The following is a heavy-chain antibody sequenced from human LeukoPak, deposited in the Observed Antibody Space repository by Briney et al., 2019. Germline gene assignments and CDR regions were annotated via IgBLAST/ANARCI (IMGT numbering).Heavy chain of an antibody. D-gene: IGHD3-9*01. J-gene: IGHJ4*02. CDR2: IYPGDYDI. V-gene: IGHV5-51*01. Sequence: GESLTIFCRGSRYSFTSYCIGWLRRLTGKGLEWMGNIYPGDYDIIYSLSFEALVTISADKSISTAYLQWSSLKASDTAMYYCATSRTGYSPNYWGQGTLVTVSS. CDR1: RYSFTSYC. CDR3: ATSRTGYSPNY.